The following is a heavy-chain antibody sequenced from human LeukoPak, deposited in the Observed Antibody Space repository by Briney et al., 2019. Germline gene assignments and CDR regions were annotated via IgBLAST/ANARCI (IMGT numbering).Heavy chain of an antibody. CDR2: IYYNGAT. J-gene: IGHJ4*02. CDR3: AKYGNSGWVIDS. D-gene: IGHD6-19*01. Sequence: SETLSLTCTVSGGSIGRDYWTWIRQPPGKGLEYIGYIYYNGATNYNPSLKSRVTISVDTSKNQFSLKLSPVTAADTAVYFCAKYGNSGWVIDSWGQGTLVTVSS. V-gene: IGHV4-59*08. CDR1: GGSIGRDY.